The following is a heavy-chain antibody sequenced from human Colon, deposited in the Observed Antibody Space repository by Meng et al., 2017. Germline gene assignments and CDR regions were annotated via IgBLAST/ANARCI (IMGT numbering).Heavy chain of an antibody. J-gene: IGHJ4*02. D-gene: IGHD2-8*02. CDR3: VRDCCTDIGPIDS. Sequence: GGSLRLSCRTSGLTLANYGMGWIRQAPGKGLEWVATISNGVENKHYADSVMGRFTVSRDNSKNTVYLQLASLTAEDTAVYYCVRDCCTDIGPIDSWGQGTVVTVSS. CDR1: GLTLANYG. V-gene: IGHV3-23*01. CDR2: ISNGVENK.